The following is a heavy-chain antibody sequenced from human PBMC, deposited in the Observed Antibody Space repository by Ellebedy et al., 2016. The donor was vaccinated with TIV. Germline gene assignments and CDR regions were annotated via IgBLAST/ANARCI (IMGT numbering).Heavy chain of an antibody. Sequence: PGGSLRLSCAASGFTVSGYAMRWVRQAPGRGLEWVSAISPDATKTYYTDSVRDRFTISRDNSKNTLYLQMNSLRAEDTAVYYCARDYMTTVTIHYNGMDVWGQGTTVTVSS. CDR1: GFTVSGYA. CDR3: ARDYMTTVTIHYNGMDV. CDR2: ISPDATKT. J-gene: IGHJ6*02. V-gene: IGHV3-23*01. D-gene: IGHD4-17*01.